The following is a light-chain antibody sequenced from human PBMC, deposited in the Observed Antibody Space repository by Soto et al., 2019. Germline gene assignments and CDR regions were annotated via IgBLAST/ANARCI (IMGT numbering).Light chain of an antibody. Sequence: EIVMTQSPATLSVSPGERATLSCRASQSVSSDLAWYQQQPGQAPRLLIYGASTRATGIPARFTGSGSGTEFTLTISSLQSEDFATDYCQQYNNWPYTFGQGTKLE. CDR1: QSVSSD. CDR2: GAS. V-gene: IGKV3-15*01. CDR3: QQYNNWPYT. J-gene: IGKJ2*01.